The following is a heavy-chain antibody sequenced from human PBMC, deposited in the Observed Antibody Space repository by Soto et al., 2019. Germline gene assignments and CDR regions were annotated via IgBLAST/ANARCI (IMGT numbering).Heavy chain of an antibody. J-gene: IGHJ6*02. CDR3: ARDRQGRWLPYYYHYGMDV. CDR2: TYYRSKWYN. V-gene: IGHV6-1*01. D-gene: IGHD5-18*01. Sequence: SQTLSLTCAISGDSVSSNSAAWNWIRQSPSRGLEWLGRTYYRSKWYNDYAVSVKSRITINPDTSKNQFSLQLNSVTPEDTAVYYCARDRQGRWLPYYYHYGMDVWGQGTTVTVSS. CDR1: GDSVSSNSAA.